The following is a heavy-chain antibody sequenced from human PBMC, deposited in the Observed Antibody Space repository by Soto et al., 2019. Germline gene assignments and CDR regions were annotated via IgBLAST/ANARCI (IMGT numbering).Heavy chain of an antibody. CDR3: ARDTPPTDY. V-gene: IGHV1-18*01. Sequence: QVQLVQSGAEVKKPGASVKVSCKTSGYTFTSYHISWVRQAPGQGLEWMGWISAYNTNTNYAQKFQGRATMTPDTLTCTAYMELRSLRSDDTAVYYCARDTPPTDYWGQGTLVTVSS. J-gene: IGHJ4*02. CDR1: GYTFTSYH. CDR2: ISAYNTNT.